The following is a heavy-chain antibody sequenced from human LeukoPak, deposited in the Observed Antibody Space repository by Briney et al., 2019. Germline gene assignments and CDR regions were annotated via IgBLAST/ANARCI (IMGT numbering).Heavy chain of an antibody. CDR2: INHSGST. D-gene: IGHD1-26*01. V-gene: IGHV4-38-2*02. J-gene: IGHJ4*02. CDR3: ARQGRGSYYVWA. Sequence: SETLSLTCTVSGYSISSGYYWGWIRQPPGKGLEWIGEINHSGSTNYNPSLKSRVTISVDTSKNQFSLKLSSVTAADTAVYYCARQGRGSYYVWAWGQGTLVTVSS. CDR1: GYSISSGYY.